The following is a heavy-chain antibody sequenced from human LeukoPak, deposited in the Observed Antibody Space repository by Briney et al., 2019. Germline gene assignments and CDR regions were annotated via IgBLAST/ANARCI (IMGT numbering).Heavy chain of an antibody. CDR3: ARAVGDYYYYFYMDV. V-gene: IGHV3-7*01. Sequence: GGSLRLSCVASGFSFNSYGMSWVRQARGKGLEWVANIKQDGGEKYYVDSVKGRFTISRDNAKNSLYLQMNSLRAEDTAVYYCARAVGDYYYYFYMDVWGKGTTVTISS. J-gene: IGHJ6*03. CDR1: GFSFNSYG. CDR2: IKQDGGEK.